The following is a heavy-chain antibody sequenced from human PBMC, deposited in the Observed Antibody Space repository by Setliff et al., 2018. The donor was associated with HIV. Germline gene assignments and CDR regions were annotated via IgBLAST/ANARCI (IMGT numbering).Heavy chain of an antibody. CDR1: GYSISSGYY. J-gene: IGHJ4*02. CDR3: ARGTIWFGELNYFDY. CDR2: IYHSGST. V-gene: IGHV4-38-2*01. Sequence: SETLSLTCAVSGYSISSGYYWGWIRQPPGKGLEWIGSIYHSGSTYYNPSLKSRVTKSVDTSKNQFSLKLSSVTAADTAVYYCARGTIWFGELNYFDYWGQGTQVTVSS. D-gene: IGHD3-10*01.